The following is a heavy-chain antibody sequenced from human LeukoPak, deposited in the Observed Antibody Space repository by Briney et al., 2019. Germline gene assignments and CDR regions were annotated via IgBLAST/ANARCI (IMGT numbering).Heavy chain of an antibody. CDR1: GFTFSSYA. V-gene: IGHV3-30*04. Sequence: GGSLRLSCAASGFTFSSYAMHWVRQAPGKGLEWVAVISYDGSNKYYADSVKGRFTISRDNSKNTLYLQMNSLRAEDTAVYYCAKDFTTGDYYGMDVWGQGTTVTVSS. CDR3: AKDFTTGDYYGMDV. D-gene: IGHD3-22*01. CDR2: ISYDGSNK. J-gene: IGHJ6*02.